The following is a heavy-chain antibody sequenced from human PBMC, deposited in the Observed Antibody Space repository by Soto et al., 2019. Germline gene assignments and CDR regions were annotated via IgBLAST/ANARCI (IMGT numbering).Heavy chain of an antibody. V-gene: IGHV3-9*01. CDR2: ISWDGGSL. J-gene: IGHJ3*02. CDR1: GFNFDDYA. D-gene: IGHD2-15*01. Sequence: VQLVESGGGSVQPGRSLRLSCAASGFNFDDYAMHWVRLSPGKGPEWVAGISWDGGSLDYADSVRGRFTISRDSAKNSLFLQMDSMRVEYPAMYYCGKDGRHCVVNACYGVGSFGNWGHGTMVSVSS. CDR3: GKDGRHCVVNACYGVGSFGN.